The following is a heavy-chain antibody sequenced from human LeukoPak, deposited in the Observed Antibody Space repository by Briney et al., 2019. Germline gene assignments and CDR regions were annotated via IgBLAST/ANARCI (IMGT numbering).Heavy chain of an antibody. CDR1: GFTFSRYA. Sequence: LSGGSLRLSCAASGFTFSRYAMSWVRQAPGKGLEWVSVISDSGGSTYYADSVKGRFTISRDNSKNTLYLQMNSLRAEDTAVYYCVRGRDSWGQYYYYGMDVWGQGTTVTVSS. D-gene: IGHD7-27*01. CDR3: VRGRDSWGQYYYYGMDV. J-gene: IGHJ6*02. V-gene: IGHV3-23*01. CDR2: ISDSGGST.